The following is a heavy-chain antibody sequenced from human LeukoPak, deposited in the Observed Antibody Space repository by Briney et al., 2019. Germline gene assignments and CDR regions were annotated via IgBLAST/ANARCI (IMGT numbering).Heavy chain of an antibody. CDR1: GFTFSSYS. V-gene: IGHV3-21*01. Sequence: SGGSLRLSCAASGFTFSSYSMSCVRQAPGKGLEWVSSISSSSSYIYYADSVKGRFTISRDNAKNSLYLQMNSLRAEDTAVYYCARAPGSSGEEVWFDPWGQGTLVTVSS. J-gene: IGHJ5*02. D-gene: IGHD6-19*01. CDR2: ISSSSSYI. CDR3: ARAPGSSGEEVWFDP.